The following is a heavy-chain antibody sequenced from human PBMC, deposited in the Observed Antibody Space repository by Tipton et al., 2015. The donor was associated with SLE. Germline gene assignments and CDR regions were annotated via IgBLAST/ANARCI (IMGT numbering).Heavy chain of an antibody. Sequence: TLSLTCTVSGGSISSSSYYWGWIRQPPGKGLEWIGSIYYSGSTYYNPSLKSRVTLSVDTSKNQFSLNLSSVTAADTALYYCARLPLRYYGSGSYYYFDYWGQGTLVTVSS. J-gene: IGHJ4*02. CDR1: GGSISSSSYY. D-gene: IGHD3-10*01. CDR2: IYYSGST. CDR3: ARLPLRYYGSGSYYYFDY. V-gene: IGHV4-39*07.